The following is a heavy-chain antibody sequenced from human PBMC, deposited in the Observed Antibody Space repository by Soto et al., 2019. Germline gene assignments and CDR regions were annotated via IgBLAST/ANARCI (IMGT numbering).Heavy chain of an antibody. CDR3: ARVNYGDYYHGMDC. J-gene: IGHJ6*02. CDR1: GGSISSGGYY. V-gene: IGHV4-61*08. CDR2: ISYTGSA. Sequence: SETLSLTCTVSGGSISSGGYYWTWIRQPPGKGLEWIVYISYTGSANYNASIKRRLTISVDTSKNQFSLKLSSVTAADTALYYCARVNYGDYYHGMDCWGQGTTVTVSS. D-gene: IGHD4-17*01.